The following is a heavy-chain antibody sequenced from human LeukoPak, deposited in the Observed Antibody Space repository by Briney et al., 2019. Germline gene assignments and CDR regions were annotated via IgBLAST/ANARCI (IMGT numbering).Heavy chain of an antibody. J-gene: IGHJ4*02. CDR3: ARPSTGGGEDY. V-gene: IGHV5-51*01. Sequence: GESLKTPCKGSGYSFTSYWNGWGLQMPGKGLEGMGIINPGDSDTRYSPSFQGQVTISADKSISTAYLQWSRLKASDTAMYYGARPSTGGGEDYWGQGTLVTVSS. CDR2: INPGDSDT. CDR1: GYSFTSYW. D-gene: IGHD2-21*01.